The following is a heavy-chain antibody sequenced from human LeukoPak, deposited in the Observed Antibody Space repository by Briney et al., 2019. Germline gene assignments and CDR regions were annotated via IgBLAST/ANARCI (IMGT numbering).Heavy chain of an antibody. CDR2: INTRGGST. CDR3: ARVGTTVVSGLFAFDF. CDR1: GYTFTSYY. V-gene: IGHV1-46*01. D-gene: IGHD4-23*01. J-gene: IGHJ3*01. Sequence: ASVKVSCKASGYTFTSYYMYWVRQAPGQQLEWMGIINTRGGSTSYAQKFQGRVTMTRDMSTSTVYMELSSLRSEDTAVYYCARVGTTVVSGLFAFDFWGQGTMVTVSS.